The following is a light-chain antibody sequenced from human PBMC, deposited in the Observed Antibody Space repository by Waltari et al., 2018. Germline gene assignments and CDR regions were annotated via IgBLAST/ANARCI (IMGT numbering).Light chain of an antibody. CDR3: HQYNDWPPT. Sequence: EVVMTQSPATLSVSPVERATLACRASQSVSTNLAGSQQKPGQAPRLLIYGAAVRATDIPARFSGSGSGTEFTLTISSLQSEDFAVYYCHQYNDWPPTFGQGTTVEIK. V-gene: IGKV3-15*01. J-gene: IGKJ1*01. CDR2: GAA. CDR1: QSVSTN.